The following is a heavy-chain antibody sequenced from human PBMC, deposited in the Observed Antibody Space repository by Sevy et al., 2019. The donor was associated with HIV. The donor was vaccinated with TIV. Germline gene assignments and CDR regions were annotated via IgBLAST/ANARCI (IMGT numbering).Heavy chain of an antibody. Sequence: GGSLRLSCAASGFTFSSYSMNWVRQAPGKGLEWVSSISSSSYIYYADSVKGRFTISRDNSKNTLYLQMNSLRAEDTAVYYCARTGRDGYNPHYYYYYYMDVWGKGTTVTVSS. CDR1: GFTFSSYS. D-gene: IGHD5-12*01. CDR3: ARTGRDGYNPHYYYYYYMDV. J-gene: IGHJ6*03. CDR2: ISSSSYI. V-gene: IGHV3-21*04.